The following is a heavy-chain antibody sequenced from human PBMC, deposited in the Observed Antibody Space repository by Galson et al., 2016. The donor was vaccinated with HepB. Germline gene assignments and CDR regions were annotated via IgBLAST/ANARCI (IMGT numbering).Heavy chain of an antibody. V-gene: IGHV1-69*13. J-gene: IGHJ4*02. CDR3: AGSQAQGDVVITTTPFDN. CDR2: IIPFFDTT. CDR1: GGTLNNYA. D-gene: IGHD5-12*01. Sequence: SVKVSCKASGGTLNNYAINWVRQAPGQGLEWMGGIIPFFDTTNYAPKFQGRVTITADESTTTVYMEVSSLRSGDTAVYYCAGSQAQGDVVITTTPFDNWGQGTLITVSS.